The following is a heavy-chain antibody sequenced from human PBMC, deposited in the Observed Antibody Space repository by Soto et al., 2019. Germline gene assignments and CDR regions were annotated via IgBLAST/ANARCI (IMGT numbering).Heavy chain of an antibody. CDR2: LSGSGGST. Sequence: EVQLLESGGGLVQPGWSLRLSCATSGFTFSSYAMSWVRQAPGKGLEWVSALSGSGGSTYYADPVKGRFTISRDNSKNTLYLQMNSLRAEDTAVYYCAKDQNCSGGSCYHDSWGQGTLVTVSS. J-gene: IGHJ4*02. D-gene: IGHD2-15*01. CDR1: GFTFSSYA. V-gene: IGHV3-23*01. CDR3: AKDQNCSGGSCYHDS.